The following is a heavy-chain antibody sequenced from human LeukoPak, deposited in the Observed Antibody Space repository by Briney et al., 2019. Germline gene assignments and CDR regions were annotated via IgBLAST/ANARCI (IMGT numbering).Heavy chain of an antibody. Sequence: SETLPLTCTVSGGSISSYYWSWIRQPPGKGLEWIGYIYYSGSTSYNPSLRSRVTISVDTSKNQFSLNLSSVTAADTAVYFCARSGSTAFDYWGQGTLVTVSS. D-gene: IGHD1-26*01. V-gene: IGHV4-59*01. CDR1: GGSISSYY. J-gene: IGHJ4*02. CDR3: ARSGSTAFDY. CDR2: IYYSGST.